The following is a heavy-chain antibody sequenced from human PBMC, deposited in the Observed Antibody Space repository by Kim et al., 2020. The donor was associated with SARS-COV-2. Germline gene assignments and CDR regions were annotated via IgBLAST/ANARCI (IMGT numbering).Heavy chain of an antibody. Sequence: APGKGLEWLSYISSSGITIYYADSVKGRFTISKDKAKNSLFLQMSGLRVEDTAIYYCARESSSSSSFDYWGQGTLVTVSS. D-gene: IGHD6-6*01. V-gene: IGHV3-11*01. CDR3: ARESSSSSSFDY. CDR2: ISSSGITI. J-gene: IGHJ4*02.